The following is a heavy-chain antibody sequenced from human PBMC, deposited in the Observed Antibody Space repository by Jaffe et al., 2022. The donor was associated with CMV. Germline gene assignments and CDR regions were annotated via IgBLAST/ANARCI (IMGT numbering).Heavy chain of an antibody. D-gene: IGHD6-13*01. V-gene: IGHV1-3*01. Sequence: QVQLVQSGAEVKKPGASVKVSCEASGYTFTTYAIHWVRQAPGQRLEWMGWIKAGDGYTKYSQKFQDRVTITRDTSASTAYMELSSLTSEDTAMYFCARPGAAPPGNWFDHWGQGTLVTVSS. CDR2: IKAGDGYT. CDR3: ARPGAAPPGNWFDH. CDR1: GYTFTTYA. J-gene: IGHJ5*02.